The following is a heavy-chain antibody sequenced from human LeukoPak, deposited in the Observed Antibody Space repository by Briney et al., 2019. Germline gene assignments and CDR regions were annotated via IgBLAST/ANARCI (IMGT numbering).Heavy chain of an antibody. CDR2: IIPIFGTA. Sequence: SVKVSCTASGGTFSSYAISWVRQAPGQGLEWMGGIIPIFGTANYAQKFQGRVTITADESTSTAYMELSSLRSEDTAVYYCASHQRGYDSSGYLDYWGQGTLVTVSS. CDR1: GGTFSSYA. D-gene: IGHD3-22*01. V-gene: IGHV1-69*13. CDR3: ASHQRGYDSSGYLDY. J-gene: IGHJ4*02.